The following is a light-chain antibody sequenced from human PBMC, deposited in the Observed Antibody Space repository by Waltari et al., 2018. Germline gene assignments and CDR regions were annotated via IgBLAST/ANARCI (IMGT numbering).Light chain of an antibody. J-gene: IGKJ2*01. Sequence: DIVMTQSPLSLPVSLGQPASISCQSSQSLLHRVGKTYLYWFYQRPGQSPRRLIYKVSNRDSGVPDRFSGSGSGTEFTLKISRVEAEDIGLYYCMQDAHWPPYTFGQGTKLEI. CDR3: MQDAHWPPYT. CDR1: QSLLHRVGKTY. CDR2: KVS. V-gene: IGKV2-30*02.